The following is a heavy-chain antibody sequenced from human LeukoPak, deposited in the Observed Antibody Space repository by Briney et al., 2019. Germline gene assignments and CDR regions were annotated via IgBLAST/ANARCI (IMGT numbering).Heavy chain of an antibody. CDR3: ARTSPGSQLGDY. CDR2: IYYTGST. Sequence: SETLSLTCTVSGGSISSYYWSWIRQPPGKGLEWIGYIYYTGSTNYNPSLKSRVTISVDTSKNQFSLKLSSVTAADTAVYYCARTSPGSQLGDYWGQGTLVTVSS. CDR1: GGSISSYY. J-gene: IGHJ4*02. V-gene: IGHV4-59*01. D-gene: IGHD2-15*01.